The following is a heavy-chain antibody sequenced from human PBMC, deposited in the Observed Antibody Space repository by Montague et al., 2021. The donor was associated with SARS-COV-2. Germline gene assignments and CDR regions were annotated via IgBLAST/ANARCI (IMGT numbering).Heavy chain of an antibody. V-gene: IGHV2-5*02. CDR1: GFPLSTSGVG. CDR3: AHKSAMFTASYFDY. Sequence: PALVKPTQTLTLTCTFSGFPLSTSGVGVGWIRQPPGKALEWLALIYWDDDKRYSPSLKSRLTITKDTSKNQVVLTMTNMDPVDTATYYCAHKSAMFTASYFDYWGQGTLVTVSS. CDR2: IYWDDDK. D-gene: IGHD5-18*01. J-gene: IGHJ4*02.